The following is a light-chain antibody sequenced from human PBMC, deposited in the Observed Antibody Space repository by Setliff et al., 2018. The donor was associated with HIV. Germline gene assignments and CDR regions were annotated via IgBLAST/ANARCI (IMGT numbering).Light chain of an antibody. J-gene: IGLJ1*01. Sequence: QSALTQPASVSGSPGQSITISCTGTSSDVGLYNFVSWYQQHPGKVPKLIIYDVTNRPSGISHRFSGAKSGNTASLTISGLQADDEADYYCSSFRISRKLVFGTGTKVTVL. CDR1: SSDVGLYNF. CDR2: DVT. CDR3: SSFRISRKLV. V-gene: IGLV2-14*01.